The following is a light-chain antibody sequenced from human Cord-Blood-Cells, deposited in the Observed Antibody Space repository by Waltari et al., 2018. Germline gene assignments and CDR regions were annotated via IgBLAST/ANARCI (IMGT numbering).Light chain of an antibody. CDR3: QQRSNWPLT. J-gene: IGKJ4*01. CDR2: GAS. V-gene: IGKV3-11*01. CDR1: QRVSSY. Sequence: IVLTQSPATLSLSPGERATLSCRASQRVSSYLAWYQKKPGQAPRLLIYGASNRATGIPARFSGSGSGTDFTLTISSLEPEDFAVYYCQQRSNWPLTFGGGTKVEIK.